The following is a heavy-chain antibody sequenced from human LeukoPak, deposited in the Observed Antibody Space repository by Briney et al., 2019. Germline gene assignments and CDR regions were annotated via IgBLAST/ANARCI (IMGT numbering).Heavy chain of an antibody. CDR1: GGSISSYY. CDR3: ARGREAWELLDAFDI. J-gene: IGHJ3*02. Sequence: SETLSLTCTFSGGSISSYYWSWIRQPPGKGLEWIGYIYPSGSTNYNPSLKSRVTISVDTSKNQFSLNLGSVTAADTAVYYCARGREAWELLDAFDIWGRGTMVTVSS. D-gene: IGHD1-26*01. V-gene: IGHV4-4*08. CDR2: IYPSGST.